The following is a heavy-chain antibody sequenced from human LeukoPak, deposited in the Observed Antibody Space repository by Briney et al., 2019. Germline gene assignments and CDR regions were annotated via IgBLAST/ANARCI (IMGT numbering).Heavy chain of an antibody. D-gene: IGHD4-17*01. CDR3: TGHHEYGDFFSRWYFDL. J-gene: IGHJ2*01. CDR2: IRSKANSYAT. Sequence: GESLKISCAASGFTFSGPTVHWVRQASGKGLEWVGRIRSKANSYATTYAASVKGRFTMSRDDSKNTAYLQMNSLKTDDTAVYYCTGHHEYGDFFSRWYFDLWGRGNLVAVSS. CDR1: GFTFSGPT. V-gene: IGHV3-73*01.